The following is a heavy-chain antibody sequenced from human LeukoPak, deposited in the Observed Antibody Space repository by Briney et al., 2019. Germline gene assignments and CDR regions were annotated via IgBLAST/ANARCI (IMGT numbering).Heavy chain of an antibody. J-gene: IGHJ5*02. Sequence: GASVKVSCKASGYTFTGYYMHWVRQAPGQGLEWMGWINPNSGGTNYAQKFQGRVTMTRDTSISTAYMELSRLRSDDTAVYYCARDRGRDGYRTNWFDPWGQGTLVTVSS. V-gene: IGHV1-2*02. CDR3: ARDRGRDGYRTNWFDP. D-gene: IGHD5-24*01. CDR2: INPNSGGT. CDR1: GYTFTGYY.